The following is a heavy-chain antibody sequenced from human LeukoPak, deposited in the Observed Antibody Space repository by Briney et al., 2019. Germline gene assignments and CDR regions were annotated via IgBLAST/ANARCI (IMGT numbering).Heavy chain of an antibody. J-gene: IGHJ5*02. CDR1: GGSFSGYY. CDR3: ARASSGSYFWFDP. V-gene: IGHV4-34*01. CDR2: INHSGST. Sequence: SETLSLTCAVYGGSFSGYYWSWIRQPPGKGLEWIGEINHSGSTNYNPSLKSRVTISVDTSKNQFSLKLSSVTAADTAVYYCARASSGSYFWFDPWGQGTLVTVSS. D-gene: IGHD1-26*01.